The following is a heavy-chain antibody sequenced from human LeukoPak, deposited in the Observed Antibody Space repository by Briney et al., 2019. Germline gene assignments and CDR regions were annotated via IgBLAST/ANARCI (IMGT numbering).Heavy chain of an antibody. CDR3: ARIYYYGSGSSIWYYYYYGMDV. CDR2: IYYSGST. J-gene: IGHJ6*02. D-gene: IGHD3-10*01. V-gene: IGHV4-59*12. CDR1: GGSISSYY. Sequence: SETLSLTCTVSGGSISSYYWSWIRQPPGKGLEWIGYIYYSGSTNYNPSLKSRVTISVDTSKNQFSLKLSSVTAADTAVYYCARIYYYGSGSSIWYYYYYGMDVWGQGTTVTVSS.